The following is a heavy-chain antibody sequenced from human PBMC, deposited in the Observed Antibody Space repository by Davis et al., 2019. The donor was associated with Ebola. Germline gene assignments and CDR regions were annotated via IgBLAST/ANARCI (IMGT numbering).Heavy chain of an antibody. CDR1: GFTFYDYA. CDR3: AKTSTALYYYYGMDV. D-gene: IGHD5-18*01. J-gene: IGHJ6*02. V-gene: IGHV3-43*02. CDR2: ISGDGGST. Sequence: GGSLRLSCAASGFTFYDYAMHWVRQAPGKGLEWVSLISGDGGSTYYADSVKGRFTISRDNSKNSLYLQMNSLRTEDTALYYCAKTSTALYYYYGMDVWGQGTTVTVSS.